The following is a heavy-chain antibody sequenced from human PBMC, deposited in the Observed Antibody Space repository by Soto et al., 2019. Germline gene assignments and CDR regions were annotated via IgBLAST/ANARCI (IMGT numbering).Heavy chain of an antibody. CDR3: IQSRCGGDCLQSYASYYYYGMDV. CDR2: IYWDNDK. D-gene: IGHD2-21*02. Sequence: SGPTLVNPTQTLTLTCTFSGFSLSTSGVSVGWIRQPPGKALEWLALIYWDNDKYYSPSLKSRLIIAKDTSKNQVVLTMTNMDPVDTATYYCIQSRCGGDCLQSYASYYYYGMDVWGQGTTVTVSS. J-gene: IGHJ6*02. V-gene: IGHV2-5*02. CDR1: GFSLSTSGVS.